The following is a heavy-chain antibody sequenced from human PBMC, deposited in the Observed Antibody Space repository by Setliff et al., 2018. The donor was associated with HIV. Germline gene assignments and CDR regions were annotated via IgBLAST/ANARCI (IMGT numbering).Heavy chain of an antibody. J-gene: IGHJ6*02. CDR3: ARGDVYCTNGVCYNQHYYPMDV. Sequence: ASVKVSCKATGYIFNNFGITWVRQAPGQGLEWMGWISAFSGFTNYAPKLQARVTLTTDTSTSTAYMELRSLTSDDTAVYYCARGDVYCTNGVCYNQHYYPMDVWGQGTTVTVSS. V-gene: IGHV1-18*01. CDR2: ISAFSGFT. D-gene: IGHD2-8*01. CDR1: GYIFNNFG.